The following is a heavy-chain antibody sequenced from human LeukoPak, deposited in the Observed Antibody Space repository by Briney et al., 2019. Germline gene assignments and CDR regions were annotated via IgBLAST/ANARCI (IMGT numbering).Heavy chain of an antibody. CDR1: GFTFSDYW. CDR2: MNRDGSEK. Sequence: PGGSLRLSCAASGFTFSDYWLSWVRQAPGKGLEWVANMNRDGSEKNYVDSMKGRFTISRDNAKNSLYLQMNSLRAEDTAVYYCARGGWLGSGYYLEFDYWGQGTLVTVSS. V-gene: IGHV3-7*01. CDR3: ARGGWLGSGYYLEFDY. D-gene: IGHD3-22*01. J-gene: IGHJ4*02.